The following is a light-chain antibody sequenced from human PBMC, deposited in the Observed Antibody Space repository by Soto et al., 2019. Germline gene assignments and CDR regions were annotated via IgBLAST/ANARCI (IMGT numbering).Light chain of an antibody. J-gene: IGLJ1*01. Sequence: QSALAQPASVSGSPGQSITISCTGTSSTGGGFNVVSWYQQHPGKAPKVIIYEGIKRPSGVSNRFSGSNSGSTASLTISGLQAEDEADYYCCSYVGATTYVFGTGTKVTVL. CDR2: EGI. V-gene: IGLV2-23*01. CDR1: SSTGGGFNV. CDR3: CSYVGATTYV.